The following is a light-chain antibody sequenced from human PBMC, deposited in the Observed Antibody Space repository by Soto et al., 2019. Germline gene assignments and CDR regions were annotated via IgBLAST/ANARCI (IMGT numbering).Light chain of an antibody. J-gene: IGKJ4*01. CDR3: MQGTPRALT. Sequence: DVVMTQSPLSLPVTLGQPASISCRSSQSLIYSDGNTYLNWFQQRPGQSPRRLIYKVSNRDSGVPDRFSGRGSGTDFTLKISRVEAEDVGVYYCMQGTPRALTFGGGTKVEIK. CDR1: QSLIYSDGNTY. CDR2: KVS. V-gene: IGKV2-30*01.